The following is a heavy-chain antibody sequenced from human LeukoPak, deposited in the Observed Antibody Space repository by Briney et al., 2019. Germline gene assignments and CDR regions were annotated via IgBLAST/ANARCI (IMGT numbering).Heavy chain of an antibody. V-gene: IGHV3-7*05. D-gene: IGHD3-3*01. CDR3: ARDLRRGDAFDI. CDR2: IKQDGSEK. J-gene: IGHJ3*02. Sequence: PGGSLRLSCAASGFTFSNYGMHWVRQAPGKGLEWVANIKQDGSEKYYVDSVKGRFTISRDNAKNSLYLQMNSLRAEDTAVYYCARDLRRGDAFDIWGQGTMVTVSS. CDR1: GFTFSNYG.